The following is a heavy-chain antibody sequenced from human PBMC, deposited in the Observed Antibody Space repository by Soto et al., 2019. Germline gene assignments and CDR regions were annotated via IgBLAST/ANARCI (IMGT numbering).Heavy chain of an antibody. D-gene: IGHD2-15*01. J-gene: IGHJ5*02. CDR2: INPDNGNT. CDR3: ARGIATGQLDP. Sequence: QVQLVQSGAEVKKPGASVKISCKASGYTFTRYTMNWVRQAPGQRLEWMGWINPDNGNTKSSQKFQDSVIITRDTSASTAYTALSSLRSEDTAVYYCARGIATGQLDPWGQGTLVTVSS. CDR1: GYTFTRYT. V-gene: IGHV1-3*01.